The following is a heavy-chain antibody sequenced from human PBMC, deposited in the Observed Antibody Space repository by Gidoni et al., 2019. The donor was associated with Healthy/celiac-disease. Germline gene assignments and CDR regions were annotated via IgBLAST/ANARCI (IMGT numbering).Heavy chain of an antibody. J-gene: IGHJ4*02. Sequence: QVQLVESGGGLVKPGGSLRLSCAASGFTFSDYYMSWIRQAPGKGLEWVSYISSSSSYTNYADSVKGRFTISRDNAKNSLYLQMNSLRAEDTAVYYCARALTEYYYDSSAYFDYWGQGTLVTVSS. CDR1: GFTFSDYY. CDR2: ISSSSSYT. D-gene: IGHD3-22*01. V-gene: IGHV3-11*06. CDR3: ARALTEYYYDSSAYFDY.